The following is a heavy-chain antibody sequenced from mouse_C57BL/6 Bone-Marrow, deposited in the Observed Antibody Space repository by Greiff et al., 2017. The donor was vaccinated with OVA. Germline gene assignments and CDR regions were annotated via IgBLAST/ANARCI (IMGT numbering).Heavy chain of an antibody. D-gene: IGHD2-4*01. CDR2: IYPRDGST. CDR1: GYTFTDHT. J-gene: IGHJ3*01. CDR3: ARSPNDYDAWFAY. V-gene: IGHV1-78*01. Sequence: VQLQQSDAELVKPGASVKISCKVSGYTFTDHTIHWMKQRPEPGLEWIGYIYPRDGSTKSNEKFKGKATLTADKSSSTAYMQLNSLTSEDSAVYFCARSPNDYDAWFAYWGQGTLVTVSA.